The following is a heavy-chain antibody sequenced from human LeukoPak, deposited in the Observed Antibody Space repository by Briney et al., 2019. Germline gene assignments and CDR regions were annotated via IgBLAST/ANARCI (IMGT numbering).Heavy chain of an antibody. CDR1: GLTFSSYA. Sequence: GGSLRLSCAASGLTFSSYAMSWVRQAPGKGLEWVSDIRGCDGSTTYADSVKGRFTISRDNSKNTLYLQINSLRAEGTSVYYWAKGDSTTLLRPYYFDYWGQGTLVTVSS. J-gene: IGHJ4*02. CDR2: IRGCDGST. V-gene: IGHV3-23*01. D-gene: IGHD3-10*01. CDR3: AKGDSTTLLRPYYFDY.